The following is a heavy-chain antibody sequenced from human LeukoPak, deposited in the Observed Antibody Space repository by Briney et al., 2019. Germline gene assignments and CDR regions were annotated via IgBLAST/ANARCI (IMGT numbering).Heavy chain of an antibody. J-gene: IGHJ4*02. Sequence: GESLKISCKASGYSFPNNWIGWGRQMPGKGLEWMGIIYPFDSDIRYGPSFQGQVIISADKSINTAYLQWSSLKASDTAMYYCASFGGTYRYYFDSWGQGTLVTVSS. CDR1: GYSFPNNW. D-gene: IGHD3-16*02. V-gene: IGHV5-51*01. CDR2: IYPFDSDI. CDR3: ASFGGTYRYYFDS.